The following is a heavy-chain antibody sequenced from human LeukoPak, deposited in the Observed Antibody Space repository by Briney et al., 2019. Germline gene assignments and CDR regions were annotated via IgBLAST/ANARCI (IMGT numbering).Heavy chain of an antibody. J-gene: IGHJ6*02. V-gene: IGHV1-69*06. Sequence: GSAVNVSRTTSGATFSNNAFSWVRQPPGQGLEWMGGVIPMLGTTNYAQNFQGRVTITADRSTVTVYMELNSLKSEDTAVYYCARGLFGVILIGQKQFYAMDVWGQGTTVTVSS. CDR2: VIPMLGTT. D-gene: IGHD3-3*01. CDR3: ARGLFGVILIGQKQFYAMDV. CDR1: GATFSNNA.